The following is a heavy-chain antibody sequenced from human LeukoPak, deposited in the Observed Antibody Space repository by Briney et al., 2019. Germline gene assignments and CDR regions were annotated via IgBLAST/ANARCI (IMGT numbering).Heavy chain of an antibody. Sequence: SVKVSCKASGGTFSSYAISWVRQAPGQGLEWMGGIIPIFGTANYAQKFQGRVTITADESTSTAYMELSSLRSEDTAVYYCARGGRDSSSSFYYYYYMDVWGKGTTVTVSS. CDR1: GGTFSSYA. CDR2: IIPIFGTA. D-gene: IGHD6-6*01. CDR3: ARGGRDSSSSFYYYYYMDV. V-gene: IGHV1-69*01. J-gene: IGHJ6*03.